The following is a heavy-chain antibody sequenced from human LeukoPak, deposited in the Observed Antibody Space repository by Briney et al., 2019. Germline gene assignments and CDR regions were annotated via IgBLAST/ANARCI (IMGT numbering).Heavy chain of an antibody. D-gene: IGHD2-15*01. V-gene: IGHV3-48*04. CDR1: GFTFSSYS. CDR3: AREDYSDAFDI. Sequence: GGSLRLSCAASGFTFSSYSMSWVRQAPGKVLEWVSYISSSSSTIYYADSVKGRFTISRDNDKKSLYLQMNSLRAEDTAVYYCAREDYSDAFDIWGQGTMVTVSS. J-gene: IGHJ3*02. CDR2: ISSSSSTI.